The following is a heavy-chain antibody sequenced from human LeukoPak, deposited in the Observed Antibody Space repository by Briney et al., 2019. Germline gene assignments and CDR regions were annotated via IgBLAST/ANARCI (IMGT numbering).Heavy chain of an antibody. CDR2: IKQDGSEK. Sequence: GSLRLSCAASGFTFSSYWMSWVRQAPGKGLELVANIKQDGSEKYNVDSVKGRFTISRDNAKNSLYLQMNSLTTEDTAVYYCARGSRPNYFDTMNIWGQGTMVTVSS. CDR3: ARGSRPNYFDTMNI. CDR1: GFTFSSYW. J-gene: IGHJ3*02. V-gene: IGHV3-7*01. D-gene: IGHD3-22*01.